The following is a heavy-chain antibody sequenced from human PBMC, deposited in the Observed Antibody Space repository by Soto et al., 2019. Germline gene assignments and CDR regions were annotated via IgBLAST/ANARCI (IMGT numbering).Heavy chain of an antibody. CDR2: ISSNGGST. J-gene: IGHJ3*01. D-gene: IGHD3-22*01. V-gene: IGHV3-64D*06. CDR3: VKALPITMIVVVTSV. CDR1: GFTFSSYA. Sequence: GGSLRLSCSASGFTFSSYAMHWVRQAPGKGLEYVSAISSNGGSTYYADSVKGRFTISRDNSKNTLYLQMSSLRAEGTAVYYCVKALPITMIVVVTSVWGQGTKVTVSS.